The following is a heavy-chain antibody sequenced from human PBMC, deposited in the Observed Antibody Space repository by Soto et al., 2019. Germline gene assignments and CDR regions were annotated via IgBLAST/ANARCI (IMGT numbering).Heavy chain of an antibody. J-gene: IGHJ6*02. CDR1: GFTFSSYS. CDR3: ARDLSLYSSSWAYGMDV. CDR2: ISSSSSYI. Sequence: GSLRLSCAASGFTFSSYSMNWVRQAPGKGLEWVSSISSSSSYIYYADSVKGRFTISRDNAKNSLYLQMNSLRAEDTAVYYCARDLSLYSSSWAYGMDVWGQGTTVTVSS. V-gene: IGHV3-21*01. D-gene: IGHD6-13*01.